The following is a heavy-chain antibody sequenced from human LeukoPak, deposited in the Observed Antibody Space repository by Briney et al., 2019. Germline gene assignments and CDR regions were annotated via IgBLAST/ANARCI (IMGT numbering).Heavy chain of an antibody. CDR1: GYTFTSYG. CDR2: ISAYNGNT. Sequence: GASVKVSCKASGYTFTSYGISWVRQAPGQGFEWMGWISAYNGNTNYAQKLQGRVTMTTDTSTSTAYMELRSLRSDDTAVYYCAREGSVYYDSRGYCYYFDYWGQGTLVTVSS. D-gene: IGHD3-22*01. J-gene: IGHJ4*02. V-gene: IGHV1-18*01. CDR3: AREGSVYYDSRGYCYYFDY.